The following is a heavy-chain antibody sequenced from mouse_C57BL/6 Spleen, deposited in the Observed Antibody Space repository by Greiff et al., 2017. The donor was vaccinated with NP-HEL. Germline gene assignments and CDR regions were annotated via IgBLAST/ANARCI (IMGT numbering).Heavy chain of an antibody. CDR3: ARDYSNYDYFDY. J-gene: IGHJ2*01. V-gene: IGHV1-81*01. CDR2: IYPRSGNT. D-gene: IGHD2-5*01. Sequence: VQLQQSGAELARPGASVKLSCKASGYTFTSYGISWVKQRTGQGLEWIGKIYPRSGNTYYNEKFKGKATLTADKSSSTAYLELRSLTSEDSAVYFCARDYSNYDYFDYWGQGTTLTVSS. CDR1: GYTFTSYG.